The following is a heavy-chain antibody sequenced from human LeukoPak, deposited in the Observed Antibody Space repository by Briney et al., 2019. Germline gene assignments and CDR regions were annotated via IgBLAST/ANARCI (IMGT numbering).Heavy chain of an antibody. J-gene: IGHJ4*02. D-gene: IGHD3-3*01. CDR1: GESLSGYC. CDR2: RNHLMTT. CDR3: TRGWKTYDFLSSSPRGYFDY. Sequence: SETLSLTCDLYGESLSGYCWTWIRQTPGKGLEWIGHRNHLMTTNYNPSLESRVTISLDTSKSQFSLNLTSVTAADTAIYYCTRGWKTYDFLSSSPRGYFDYWSQGTLVTVSS. V-gene: IGHV4-34*01.